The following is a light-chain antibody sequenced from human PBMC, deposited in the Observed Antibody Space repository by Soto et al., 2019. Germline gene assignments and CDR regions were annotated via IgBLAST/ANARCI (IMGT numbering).Light chain of an antibody. CDR3: QHPGCLPWR. CDR1: QSVSSSY. J-gene: IGKJ1*01. Sequence: TLSYMSSQSVSSSYLAWYQQTPGQAPRLLIYSASSRATGIPDRFSGSGSGTDFTLTISRLEPEDFAVYCCQHPGCLPWRFCQGTKVEIK. CDR2: SAS. V-gene: IGKV3-20*01.